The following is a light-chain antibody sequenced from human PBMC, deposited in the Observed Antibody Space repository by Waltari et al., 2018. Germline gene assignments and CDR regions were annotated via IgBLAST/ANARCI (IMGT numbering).Light chain of an antibody. CDR1: QIVLYSSNNKNY. J-gene: IGKJ1*01. Sequence: DIVMTQSPDSLAVSLGERATINCKSSQIVLYSSNNKNYLAWYQQKPGQPPKLLIYWASTRESGSPDRFSGSGSGTDLTLTISSLQAEDVAVYYCQQYYSTLLAFGQGTKVEIK. V-gene: IGKV4-1*01. CDR2: WAS. CDR3: QQYYSTLLA.